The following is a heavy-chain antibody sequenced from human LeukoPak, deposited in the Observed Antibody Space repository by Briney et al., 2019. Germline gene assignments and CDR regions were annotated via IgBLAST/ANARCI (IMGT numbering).Heavy chain of an antibody. CDR2: INPNSGIT. CDR3: ARAGYLTMTPGGYFDY. J-gene: IGHJ4*02. CDR1: GYTFTSYD. D-gene: IGHD6-13*01. Sequence: GASVKVSCKASGYTFTSYDINWVRQATGQGLEWMGWINPNSGITVYAQKFQGRVTITADESTSTAYMELSSLRSEDTAVYYCARAGYLTMTPGGYFDYWGQGTLVTVSS. V-gene: IGHV1-8*03.